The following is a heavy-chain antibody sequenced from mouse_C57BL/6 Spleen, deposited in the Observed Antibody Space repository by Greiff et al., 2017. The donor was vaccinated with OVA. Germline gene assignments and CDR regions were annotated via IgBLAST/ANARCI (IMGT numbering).Heavy chain of an antibody. D-gene: IGHD2-5*01. CDR1: GYTFTSYW. Sequence: QVQLQQSGAELVRPGTSVKLSCKASGYTFTSYWMHWVKQRPGQGLEWIGVIDPSDSYTNYNQKFKGKATLTVDTSSSTAYMQLSSLTSEDSAVYYCARGYSNYGWYFDVWGTGTTVTVSS. CDR3: ARGYSNYGWYFDV. J-gene: IGHJ1*03. V-gene: IGHV1-59*01. CDR2: IDPSDSYT.